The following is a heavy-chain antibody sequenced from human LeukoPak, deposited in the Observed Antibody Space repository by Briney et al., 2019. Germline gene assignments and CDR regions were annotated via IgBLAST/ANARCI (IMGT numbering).Heavy chain of an antibody. CDR3: ARGLGCSGGSCYSFFDY. J-gene: IGHJ4*02. CDR1: GGSISSYY. V-gene: IGHV4-59*01. D-gene: IGHD2-15*01. CDR2: IYYSGST. Sequence: PSETLSLTCTVSGGSISSYYWSWIRQPPGKGLEWIGYIYYSGSTNYNPSLKSRVTISVDASKNQFSLKLSSVAAADTAVYYCARGLGCSGGSCYSFFDYWGQGTLVTVSS.